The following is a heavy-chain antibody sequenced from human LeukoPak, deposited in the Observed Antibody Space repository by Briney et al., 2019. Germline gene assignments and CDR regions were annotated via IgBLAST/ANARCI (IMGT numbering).Heavy chain of an antibody. CDR3: AGDRSSWYYFDY. J-gene: IGHJ4*02. Sequence: PGGSLRLSCAASGLTVSSNYMSWVRQAPGKGLEWVSVIYSGGSTYYADSVKGRFTISRDNSKNTLYLQMNSLRAEDTAVYYCAGDRSSWYYFDYWGQGTLVTVSS. CDR1: GLTVSSNY. CDR2: IYSGGST. V-gene: IGHV3-53*01. D-gene: IGHD6-13*01.